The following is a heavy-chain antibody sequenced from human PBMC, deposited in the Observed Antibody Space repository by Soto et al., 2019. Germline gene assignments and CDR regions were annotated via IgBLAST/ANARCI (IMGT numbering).Heavy chain of an antibody. CDR2: IYSGGST. D-gene: IGHD3-10*01. V-gene: IGHV3-53*02. CDR3: ASMVRGAPDGY. CDR1: GFTVSSNY. J-gene: IGHJ4*02. Sequence: EVQLVETGGGLIQPGGSLRLSCAASGFTVSSNYMSWVRQAPGKGLEWVSVIYSGGSTYYADSVKGRFTISKDNSKNTLYLQMNSLRAEDTAVYYCASMVRGAPDGYWGQGTLVTVSS.